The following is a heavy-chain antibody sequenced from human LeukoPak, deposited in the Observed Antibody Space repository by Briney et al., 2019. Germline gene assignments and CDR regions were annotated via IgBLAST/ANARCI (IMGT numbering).Heavy chain of an antibody. CDR2: IDTSGNT. V-gene: IGHV4-4*07. D-gene: IGHD3-3*01. CDR3: AAEFSAYDPFDS. J-gene: IGHJ4*02. Sequence: MSSETLSLTCTLSGGSISIYRWSWIRQPAGKGLEWMGRIDTSGNTNYNPSLNGRVTMSVDTSKTQFYLNLRSVTAADTAIYYCAAEFSAYDPFDSWGQGTLVTVSS. CDR1: GGSISIYR.